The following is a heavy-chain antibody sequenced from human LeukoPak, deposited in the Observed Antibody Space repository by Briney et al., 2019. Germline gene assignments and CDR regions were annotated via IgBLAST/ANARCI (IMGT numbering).Heavy chain of an antibody. CDR3: ARDLNWGQVDY. J-gene: IGHJ4*02. D-gene: IGHD7-27*01. V-gene: IGHV3-74*01. CDR2: INGDGSAT. Sequence: GGSLRLSCAASGFTSSGPWMYWLRQAPGKGLAWVSRINGDGSATNYAGSMKGRFTISRDNARNIVYLQMNSLREDDTAVYYCARDLNWGQVDYWGQGTLVTVSS. CDR1: GFTSSGPW.